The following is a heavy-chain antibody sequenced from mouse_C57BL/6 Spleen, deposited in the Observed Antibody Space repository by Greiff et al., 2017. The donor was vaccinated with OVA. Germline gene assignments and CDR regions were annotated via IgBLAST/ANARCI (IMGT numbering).Heavy chain of an antibody. J-gene: IGHJ3*01. D-gene: IGHD1-1*01. Sequence: EVHLVESGGGLVQPGGSLKLSCAASGFTFSDYYMYWVRQTPEKRLEWVAYISNGGGSTYYPDTVKGRFTISRDNAKNTLYLQMSRLKSEDTAMYYCARHGLLEGFAYWGQGTLVTVSA. CDR3: ARHGLLEGFAY. CDR2: ISNGGGST. V-gene: IGHV5-12*01. CDR1: GFTFSDYY.